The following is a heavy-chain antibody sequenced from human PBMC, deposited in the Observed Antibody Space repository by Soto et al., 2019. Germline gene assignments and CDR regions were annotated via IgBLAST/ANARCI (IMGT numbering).Heavy chain of an antibody. D-gene: IGHD2-2*01. CDR2: ISSSSSTI. CDR1: GFTFSSYS. J-gene: IGHJ4*02. V-gene: IGHV3-48*02. CDR3: AKIPSGYATYYFDY. Sequence: GGSLRLSCAASGFTFSSYSMNWVRQAPGKGLEWVSYISSSSSTIFYADSVKGRFTISRDNAKNSLYLQMNSLRDEDTSVYYCAKIPSGYATYYFDYWGQGTLVTVSS.